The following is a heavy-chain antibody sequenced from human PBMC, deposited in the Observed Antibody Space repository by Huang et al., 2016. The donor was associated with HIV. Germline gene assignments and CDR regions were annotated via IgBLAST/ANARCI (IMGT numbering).Heavy chain of an antibody. V-gene: IGHV5-51*01. CDR1: GYSFSSYW. CDR3: ARRFSSSSGYFDY. CDR2: IWPEDSDT. J-gene: IGHJ4*02. D-gene: IGHD6-6*01. Sequence: VQLVQSGAEVKKPGESLKISCKGSGYSFSSYWIAWVRQMPGKGLEWMGVIWPEDSDTTYSPSFEGQATISADKSIGTAYLQWSSLKASDTAMYYCARRFSSSSGYFDYWGQGSLVTVSS.